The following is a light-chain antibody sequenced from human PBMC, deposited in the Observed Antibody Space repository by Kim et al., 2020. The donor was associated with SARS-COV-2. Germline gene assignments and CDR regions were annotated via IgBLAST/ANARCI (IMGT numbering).Light chain of an antibody. V-gene: IGLV3-19*01. CDR1: SLRSYY. CDR3: NSRDSSGNLYVV. Sequence: SSELTQDPAVSVALGQTVRITCQGDSLRSYYASWYQQKPGQAPVLVIYGKNNRPSGIPDRFSGSSSGNTASLTITGAQAEDEAEYYCNSRDSSGNLYVVF. CDR2: GKN. J-gene: IGLJ2*01.